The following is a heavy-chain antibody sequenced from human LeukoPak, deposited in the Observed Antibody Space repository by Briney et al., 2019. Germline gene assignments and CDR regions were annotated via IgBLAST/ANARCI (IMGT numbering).Heavy chain of an antibody. Sequence: PSETLSLTCTVSGGSISSSSYYWGWIRQPPGKGLEWIGSIYYSGSTYYNPSLKSRVTISVDTSKNQFSLKLSSVTAADTAVYYCARTLSGPFDYWGQGTLVTVSS. D-gene: IGHD3-10*01. CDR2: IYYSGST. J-gene: IGHJ4*02. V-gene: IGHV4-39*07. CDR1: GGSISSSSYY. CDR3: ARTLSGPFDY.